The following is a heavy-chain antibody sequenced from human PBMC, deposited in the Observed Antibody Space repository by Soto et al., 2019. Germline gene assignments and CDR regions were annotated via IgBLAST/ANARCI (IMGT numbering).Heavy chain of an antibody. V-gene: IGHV3-53*01. CDR2: IFTGGDT. D-gene: IGHD3-22*01. J-gene: IGHJ5*02. Sequence: GGSLRLSCAASGFSVSTNYMSWVRQAPGKGLEWDSVIFTGGDTYSADSVKGRFTMSRDSSKTTLYLQMNSLRAEDTAVYYCVKERQDSSGSPLYYFDAWGPGTLVPVAS. CDR3: VKERQDSSGSPLYYFDA. CDR1: GFSVSTNY.